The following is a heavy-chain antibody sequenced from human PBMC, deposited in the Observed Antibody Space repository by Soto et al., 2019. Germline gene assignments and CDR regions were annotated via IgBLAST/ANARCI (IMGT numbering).Heavy chain of an antibody. D-gene: IGHD3-10*01. J-gene: IGHJ4*02. CDR3: ARDPVYYGSERFDY. CDR2: ISYDGSNK. CDR1: GFTFSSYA. Sequence: PGGSLRLSCAASGFTFSSYAMHWVRQAPGKGLEWVAVISYDGSNKYYADSVKGRFTISRDNSKNTLYLQMNSLRAEDTAVYYCARDPVYYGSERFDYWGQGTLVTVSS. V-gene: IGHV3-30-3*01.